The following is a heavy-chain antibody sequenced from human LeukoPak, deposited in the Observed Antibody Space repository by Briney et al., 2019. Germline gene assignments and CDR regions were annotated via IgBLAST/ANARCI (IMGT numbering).Heavy chain of an antibody. CDR3: ARGFVVTATYYFDY. Sequence: SETLSLTCAVYGGSFSGYYWSWIRQPPGKGLGWIGEINHSGSTNYNPSLKSRVTISVDTSKNQFSLKLSSVTAADTAVYHCARGFVVTATYYFDYWGQGTLVTVSS. CDR2: INHSGST. D-gene: IGHD2-21*02. V-gene: IGHV4-34*01. CDR1: GGSFSGYY. J-gene: IGHJ4*02.